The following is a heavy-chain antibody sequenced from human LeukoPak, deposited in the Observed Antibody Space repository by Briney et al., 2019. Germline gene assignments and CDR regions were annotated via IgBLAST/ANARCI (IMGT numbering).Heavy chain of an antibody. J-gene: IGHJ3*02. D-gene: IGHD3-22*01. V-gene: IGHV1-18*01. Sequence: ASVKVSCKASGYTFTSYGISWVRQAPGQGLEWMGWISAYNGNTNYAQKLQGRVTMATDTSTSTAYMELRSLRPDDTAVYYCAREWNYYDSSGPDAFDIWGQGTMVTVSS. CDR3: AREWNYYDSSGPDAFDI. CDR1: GYTFTSYG. CDR2: ISAYNGNT.